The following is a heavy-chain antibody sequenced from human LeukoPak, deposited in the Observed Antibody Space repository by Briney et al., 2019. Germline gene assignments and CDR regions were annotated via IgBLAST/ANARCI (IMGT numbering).Heavy chain of an antibody. J-gene: IGHJ5*02. D-gene: IGHD2-2*01. CDR2: IIPIFGTA. CDR1: GGTFSSYA. CDR3: ARGRYQLLTRNNWFDP. V-gene: IGHV1-69*05. Sequence: SVKVSCKASGGTFSSYAISWVRQAPGQGLEWMGGIIPIFGTANYAQKFRGRVTITTDESTSTAYMELSSLRSEDTAVYYCARGRYQLLTRNNWFDPWGQGTLVTVSS.